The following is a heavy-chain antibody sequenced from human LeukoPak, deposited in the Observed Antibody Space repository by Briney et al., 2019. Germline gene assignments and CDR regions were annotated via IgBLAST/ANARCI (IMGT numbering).Heavy chain of an antibody. V-gene: IGHV4-4*07. CDR3: ARDDVNAAIVTIQY. D-gene: IGHD5-18*01. CDR1: GASIRSYY. Sequence: SETLSLTCTVSGASIRSYYWSWIRQSAGKGLEWIGRIYTSGATNYNPSLKSRVTMSVDTSKNQLSLTLRSVTAADTAVYYCARDDVNAAIVTIQYWGQGSLVTVSS. CDR2: IYTSGAT. J-gene: IGHJ4*02.